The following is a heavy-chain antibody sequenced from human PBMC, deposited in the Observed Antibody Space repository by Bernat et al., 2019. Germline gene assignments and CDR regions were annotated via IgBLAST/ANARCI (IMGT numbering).Heavy chain of an antibody. D-gene: IGHD5-18*01. Sequence: QVQLVESGGGVVQPGGSLRLSCATSGFTFSNYGMHWVRQAPGKGLEWVAFIRYDGSTKNHADSVKGRFTISRDNSKNTLFLQMNSLRVEDTAVYFCAKDRGRGYTYGVGGDDYWGQGTLVTVSS. CDR2: IRYDGSTK. CDR3: AKDRGRGYTYGVGGDDY. V-gene: IGHV3-30*02. J-gene: IGHJ4*02. CDR1: GFTFSNYG.